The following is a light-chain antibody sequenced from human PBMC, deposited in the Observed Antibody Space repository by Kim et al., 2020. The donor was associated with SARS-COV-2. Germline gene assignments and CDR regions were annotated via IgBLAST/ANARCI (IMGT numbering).Light chain of an antibody. CDR3: QVWDNTWV. CDR1: NIRKKK. CDR2: RDT. J-gene: IGLJ3*02. Sequence: VAVARGLTARITCGGNNIRKKKVQWYQQKPGRAPVLVIYRDTNRPSVIPERLSGSNSGKTATLTISRAQAGDEADYYCQVWDNTWVFGGGTQLTVL. V-gene: IGLV3-9*01.